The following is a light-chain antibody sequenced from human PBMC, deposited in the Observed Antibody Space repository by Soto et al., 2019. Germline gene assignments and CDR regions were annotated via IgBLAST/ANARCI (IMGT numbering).Light chain of an antibody. CDR3: HQGSNWPYT. CDR1: QSLTNF. CDR2: DTS. Sequence: EIALTQFPATLSLSPGERATLSCRASQSLTNFLAWYQQRPGQAPRLLIYDTSTRATGIPARFSGSGSGTDFTLTISSLEPGDFAVYYCHQGSNWPYTFGQGTKLEI. J-gene: IGKJ2*01. V-gene: IGKV3-11*01.